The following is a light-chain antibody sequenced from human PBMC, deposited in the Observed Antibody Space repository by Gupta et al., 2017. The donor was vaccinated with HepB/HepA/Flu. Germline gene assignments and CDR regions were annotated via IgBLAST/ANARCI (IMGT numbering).Light chain of an antibody. CDR1: SSNIGSRN. J-gene: IGLJ3*02. CDR3: AAGDASWSGWV. Sequence: QSVLTQPPSASGPPGQRVTISCSGSSSNIGSRNVYWYQQFPGTAPKLLIYTNNQRPSGVPERFSVSKSGTSASVAISGLRAEDEADYYCAAGDASWSGWVFGGGTKLTVL. CDR2: TNN. V-gene: IGLV1-47*01.